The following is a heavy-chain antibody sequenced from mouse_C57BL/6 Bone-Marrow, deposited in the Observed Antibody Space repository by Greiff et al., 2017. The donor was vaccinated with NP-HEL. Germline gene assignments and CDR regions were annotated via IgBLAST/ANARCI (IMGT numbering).Heavy chain of an antibody. CDR1: GFTFSSYG. J-gene: IGHJ1*03. V-gene: IGHV5-6*02. CDR3: ASHGYYYWYFDV. D-gene: IGHD2-3*01. CDR2: ISSGGSYT. Sequence: DVKLVESGGDLVKPGGSLKLSCAASGFTFSSYGMSWVRQTPDKRLEWVATISSGGSYTYYPDSVKGRFTISRDNAKNTLYLQMSSLKSEDTAMYYCASHGYYYWYFDVWGTGTTVTVSS.